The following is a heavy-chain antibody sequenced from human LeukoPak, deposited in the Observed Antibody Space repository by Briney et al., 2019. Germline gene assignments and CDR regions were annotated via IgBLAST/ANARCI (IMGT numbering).Heavy chain of an antibody. CDR1: GYSFTSYW. Sequence: GESLKISCKGSGYSFTSYWIGWVRQMPGKGLEWMGIIYPGDSDTRYSPSFQDQVTISVDKSISTAYLQWSSLKASDTAMYYCARRGYCSGASRFSHAFDIWGQGTMVTVSS. J-gene: IGHJ3*02. CDR3: ARRGYCSGASRFSHAFDI. V-gene: IGHV5-51*01. CDR2: IYPGDSDT. D-gene: IGHD2-15*01.